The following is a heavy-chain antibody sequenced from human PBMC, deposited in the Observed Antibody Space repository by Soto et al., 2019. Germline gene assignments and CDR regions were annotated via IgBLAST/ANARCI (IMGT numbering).Heavy chain of an antibody. CDR2: ISSSSSYI. CDR3: ARDSGLHLYYGMDV. D-gene: IGHD4-4*01. Sequence: GGSLRLSCAASGSTLSSNRMGWARPPPGKGLEWASSISSSSSYIYNADSVKGRFTISRDNAKNSLYLEMNSLRAEDTAVYYCARDSGLHLYYGMDVWGQGTTVTVSS. V-gene: IGHV3-21*01. J-gene: IGHJ6*02. CDR1: GSTLSSNR.